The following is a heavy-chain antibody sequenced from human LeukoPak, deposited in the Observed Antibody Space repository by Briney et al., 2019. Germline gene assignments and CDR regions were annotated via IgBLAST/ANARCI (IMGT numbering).Heavy chain of an antibody. CDR2: ISLTGET. J-gene: IGHJ4*02. CDR3: SRESGAFCPFGY. D-gene: IGHD1-26*01. CDR1: VGSISSTNW. Sequence: SETLSLTCGVCVGSISSTNWWSWVRQPPGQGLEWIGEISLTGETNYNPSLNGRVTMSRDRSRNQLSLTLTSATAGDTAIYYCSRESGAFCPFGYWGQGTLVIVPP. V-gene: IGHV4-4*02.